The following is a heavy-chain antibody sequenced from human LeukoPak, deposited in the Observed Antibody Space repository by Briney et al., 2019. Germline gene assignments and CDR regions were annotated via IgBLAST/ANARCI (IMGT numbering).Heavy chain of an antibody. V-gene: IGHV4-34*01. CDR1: VGSFSGYY. D-gene: IGHD3-3*01. Sequence: KTSETLSLTCAVYVGSFSGYYWSWIRQPPGKGLEWIGEINHSGSTNYNPSLKSRVTISVDTSKNQFSLKLSSVTAADTAVYYCARGGIRRITIFGVVITNPLDYWGQGTLVTVSS. J-gene: IGHJ4*02. CDR2: INHSGST. CDR3: ARGGIRRITIFGVVITNPLDY.